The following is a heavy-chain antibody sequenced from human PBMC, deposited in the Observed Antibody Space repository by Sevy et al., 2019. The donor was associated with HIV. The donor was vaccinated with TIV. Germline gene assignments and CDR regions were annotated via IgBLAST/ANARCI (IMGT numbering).Heavy chain of an antibody. CDR2: IWYDGSNE. V-gene: IGHV3-33*01. Sequence: GGCLRLSCAASGFTFSDYGMHCVRRAPGKGLEWVAVIWYDGSNENYGDSVKGRFSISRDNSKNRLYLQMNSLRVDDTAVYYCARAGDIVVVAAHYGMDVWGQGTTVAVSS. CDR3: ARAGDIVVVAAHYGMDV. CDR1: GFTFSDYG. J-gene: IGHJ6*02. D-gene: IGHD2-15*01.